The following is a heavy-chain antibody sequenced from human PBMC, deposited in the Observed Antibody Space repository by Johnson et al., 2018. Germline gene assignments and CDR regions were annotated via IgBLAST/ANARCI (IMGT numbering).Heavy chain of an antibody. CDR1: GFTFSSYA. CDR3: AKESGSYYIENAFDI. V-gene: IGHV3-30*04. Sequence: QVQLVQSGGGVVQPGRSLRLSCAASGFTFSSYAMHWVRQAPGKGLEWVAVISYDGSNKKYADSVKGRFTISRDNSKNTLYLQMNSLRAEDTAVYYCAKESGSYYIENAFDIWGQGTMVTVSS. CDR2: ISYDGSNK. J-gene: IGHJ3*02. D-gene: IGHD1-26*01.